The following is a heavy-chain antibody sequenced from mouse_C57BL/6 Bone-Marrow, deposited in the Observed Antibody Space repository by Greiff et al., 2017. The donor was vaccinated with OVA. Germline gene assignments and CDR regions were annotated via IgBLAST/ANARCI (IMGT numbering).Heavy chain of an antibody. CDR2: IDPSASYT. D-gene: IGHD2-4*01. Sequence: VQLQQPGAELVMPGASVKLSCKASGYTFTSYWMHWVKQRPGQGLEWIGEIDPSASYTNYNQKFKGKSTLTVDKSSRTAYMQLRSLTSEDSAVYYCARESDYDEAMDYWGQGTSVTVSS. V-gene: IGHV1-69*01. J-gene: IGHJ4*01. CDR1: GYTFTSYW. CDR3: ARESDYDEAMDY.